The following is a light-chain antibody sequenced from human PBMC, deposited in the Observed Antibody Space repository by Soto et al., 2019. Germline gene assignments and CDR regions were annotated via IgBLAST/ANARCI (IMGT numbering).Light chain of an antibody. CDR2: GAS. Sequence: EIVMTQSPATLSVSPGERATLSCRASQSVGANLAWYQQRPGQAPRLFIYGASTRATGIPARFSGSGSGTEFTLNISSVQSEDFAVYYCQQYDNWPPYTFGQGTKLEIK. V-gene: IGKV3-15*01. CDR1: QSVGAN. CDR3: QQYDNWPPYT. J-gene: IGKJ2*01.